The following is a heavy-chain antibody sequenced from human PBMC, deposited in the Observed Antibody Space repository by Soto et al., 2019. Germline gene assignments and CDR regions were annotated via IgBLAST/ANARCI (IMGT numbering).Heavy chain of an antibody. Sequence: ASLKVSCKVSGYTLTELSMHWVRQAPGKGLEWMGGFDPEDGETIYAQKFQGRVTMTEDTSTDTAYMELSSLRSEDTAVYYCATDRWSGSYSPFDDWGQGTLVTVSS. V-gene: IGHV1-24*01. J-gene: IGHJ4*02. CDR1: GYTLTELS. CDR3: ATDRWSGSYSPFDD. CDR2: FDPEDGET. D-gene: IGHD1-26*01.